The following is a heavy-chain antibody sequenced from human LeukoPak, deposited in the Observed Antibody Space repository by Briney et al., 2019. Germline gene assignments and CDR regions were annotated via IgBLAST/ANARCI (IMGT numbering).Heavy chain of an antibody. V-gene: IGHV4-38-2*02. CDR1: GYSVSSSYY. Sequence: SETLSLTCTVSGYSVSSSYYWGWIRQPPGKGLEWIGSIYHSGSTYYNPSLKSRVTISVDTSNNQFSLKLSSVTAADTAVYYCARGLYGSGTYWGQGTLVTVSS. CDR3: ARGLYGSGTY. D-gene: IGHD3-10*01. CDR2: IYHSGST. J-gene: IGHJ4*02.